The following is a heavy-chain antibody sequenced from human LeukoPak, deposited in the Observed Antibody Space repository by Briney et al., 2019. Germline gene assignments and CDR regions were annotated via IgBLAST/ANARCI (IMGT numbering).Heavy chain of an antibody. J-gene: IGHJ3*02. CDR2: IRSKAYGGTT. CDR3: TRERIAVAAPHDAFDI. D-gene: IGHD6-19*01. V-gene: IGHV3-49*03. Sequence: PGGSLRLSCAASGFTFSDYYMSWFRQAPGKGLEWVGFIRSKAYGGTTEYAASVKGRFTISRDDSKSIAYLQMSSLKTEDTAVYYCTRERIAVAAPHDAFDIWGQGTMVTVSS. CDR1: GFTFSDYY.